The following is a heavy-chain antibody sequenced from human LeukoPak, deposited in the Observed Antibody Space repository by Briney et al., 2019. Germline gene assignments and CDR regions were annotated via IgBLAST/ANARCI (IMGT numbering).Heavy chain of an antibody. D-gene: IGHD3-9*01. J-gene: IGHJ4*02. CDR2: ISSSSSYI. CDR1: GFTFSSYS. Sequence: GGPLRLSCAASGFTFSSYSMNWVRQAPGKGLEWVSSISSSSSYIYYADSVKGRFTISRDNAKNSLYLQMNSLRAEDTAVYYCARNGAAYDIDYWGRGTLVTVSS. V-gene: IGHV3-21*01. CDR3: ARNGAAYDIDY.